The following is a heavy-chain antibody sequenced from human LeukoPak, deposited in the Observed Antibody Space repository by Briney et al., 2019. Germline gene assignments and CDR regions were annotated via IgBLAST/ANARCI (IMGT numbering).Heavy chain of an antibody. CDR1: GYTFTSYG. CDR2: ISAYNGNT. CDR3: ARDPDTAMVTTFDY. V-gene: IGHV1-18*01. Sequence: GASVKVSCKASGYTFTSYGISWVRQAPGQGLEWMGWISAYNGNTNYAQKLQGRVTMTTDTSTSTAYMELRSLRSDDTAVYYCARDPDTAMVTTFDYWGQGTLVTVSS. J-gene: IGHJ4*02. D-gene: IGHD5-18*01.